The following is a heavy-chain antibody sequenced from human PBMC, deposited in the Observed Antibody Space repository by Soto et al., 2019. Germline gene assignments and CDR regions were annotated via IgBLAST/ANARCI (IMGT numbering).Heavy chain of an antibody. J-gene: IGHJ4*02. CDR3: VRGTI. CDR2: LNGDGSRI. D-gene: IGHD3-3*01. V-gene: IGHV3-74*01. CDR1: GFTFSSYW. Sequence: EVQVVESGGGLVQPGGSLRLSSVVSGFTFSSYWMHWVRQAPGKGLVCVSWLNGDGSRIENADSVKGRFTISRDNAKNMLYLQMNSLRDEDTAVYYCVRGTIRGQGTLVTVSS.